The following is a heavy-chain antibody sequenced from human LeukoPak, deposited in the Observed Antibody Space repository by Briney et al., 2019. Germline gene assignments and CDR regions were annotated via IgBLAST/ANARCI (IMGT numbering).Heavy chain of an antibody. V-gene: IGHV1-69*04. J-gene: IGHJ5*02. CDR1: GGTFSSYT. Sequence: SVKVSCKASGGTFSSYTISWVRQAPGQGLEWMGRIIPILGIANYAQKFQGRVMITADKSTSTAYMELSSLRSEDTAVYYCARDPDSDYGDYDGFDPWGQGTLVTVSS. CDR3: ARDPDSDYGDYDGFDP. CDR2: IIPILGIA. D-gene: IGHD4-17*01.